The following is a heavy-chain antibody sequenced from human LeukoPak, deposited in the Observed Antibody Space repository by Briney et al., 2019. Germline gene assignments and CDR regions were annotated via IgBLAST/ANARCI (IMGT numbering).Heavy chain of an antibody. CDR3: ARHSGSGSLSRPFDP. D-gene: IGHD3-10*01. J-gene: IGHJ5*02. CDR2: VYYTGST. Sequence: SETLSLTCTVSGDSVTRGTVYWAWLRQPPGKGLEWIATVYYTGSTYYNPSLKSRVTISMDTSKNQFSLDLRSVVAPDTAVYYCARHSGSGSLSRPFDPWGQGTLVTVSS. CDR1: GDSVTRGTVY. V-gene: IGHV4-39*01.